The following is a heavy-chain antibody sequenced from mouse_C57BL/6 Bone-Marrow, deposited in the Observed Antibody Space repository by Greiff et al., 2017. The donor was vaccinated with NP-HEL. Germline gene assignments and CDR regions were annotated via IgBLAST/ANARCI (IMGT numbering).Heavy chain of an antibody. V-gene: IGHV1-52*01. CDR1: GYTFTSYW. Sequence: QVQLQQPGAELVRPGSSVKLSCMASGYTFTSYWMHWVKQRPIQGLEWIGNIDPSDSETHYNQKFKDKATLTVDKSSSTAYMQLSSLTSEDSAVYYCARQGWLLPFDYWGQGTTLTVSS. CDR2: IDPSDSET. D-gene: IGHD2-3*01. J-gene: IGHJ2*01. CDR3: ARQGWLLPFDY.